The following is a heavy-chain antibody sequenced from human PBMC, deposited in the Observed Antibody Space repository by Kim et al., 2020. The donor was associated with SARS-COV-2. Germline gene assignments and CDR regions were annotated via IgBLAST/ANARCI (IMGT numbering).Heavy chain of an antibody. D-gene: IGHD3-22*01. V-gene: IGHV4-34*01. CDR1: GGSFSGYY. J-gene: IGHJ4*02. CDR3: ARLRGIGSSGYYSDY. Sequence: SETLSLTCAVYGGSFSGYYWSWIRQPPGKGLEWIGEINHSGSTNYNPSLKSRVTISVDTSKNQFSLKLSSVTAADTAVYYCARLRGIGSSGYYSDYWGQGTLVTVSS. CDR2: INHSGST.